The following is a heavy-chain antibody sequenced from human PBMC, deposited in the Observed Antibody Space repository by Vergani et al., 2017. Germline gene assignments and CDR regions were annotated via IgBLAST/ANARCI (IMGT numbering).Heavy chain of an antibody. D-gene: IGHD3-22*01. CDR3: ARVRTYYYDSNGKAVLDTFDL. V-gene: IGHV3-23*01. Sequence: EVQLLQSEGAVVQPGGSLRLSCVASGFTFSSHAMSWVRQGHGQGLEWVSSIKNTGDSTHYADSVKGRFTISRDNSKNTLYLQMNSLRVEDSAVYYCARVRTYYYDSNGKAVLDTFDLWGHGTMVIVSS. J-gene: IGHJ3*01. CDR1: GFTFSSHA. CDR2: IKNTGDST.